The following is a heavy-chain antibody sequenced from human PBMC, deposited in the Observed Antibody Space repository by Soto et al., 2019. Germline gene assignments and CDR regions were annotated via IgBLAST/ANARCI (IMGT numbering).Heavy chain of an antibody. CDR1: GGTFSSYA. CDR2: IIPIFGTA. CDR3: ARDLGYCSSTSCYTTFLYYYGMDV. D-gene: IGHD2-2*02. V-gene: IGHV1-69*13. Sequence: ASVKVSCKASGGTFSSYAISWVRQAPGQGLEWMGGIIPIFGTANYAQKFQGRVTITADESTSTAYMELSSLRSEDTAVYYCARDLGYCSSTSCYTTFLYYYGMDVWGQGTTVTVSS. J-gene: IGHJ6*02.